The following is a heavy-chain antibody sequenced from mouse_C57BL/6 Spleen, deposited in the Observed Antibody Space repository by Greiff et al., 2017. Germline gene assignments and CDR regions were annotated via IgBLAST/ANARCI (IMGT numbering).Heavy chain of an antibody. V-gene: IGHV14-2*01. CDR1: GFNIKDYY. CDR2: IDPEDGDT. J-gene: IGHJ2*01. D-gene: IGHD1-1*01. CDR3: AVYYDRSYGDY. Sequence: VQLQQSGAELVKPGASVKLSCTASGFNIKDYYMHWVKQRTEQGLEWIGRIDPEDGDTKNAPKFQGKATITADTSANTAYLQLSSLTSEDTAVYYRAVYYDRSYGDYWGQGTTLTVSS.